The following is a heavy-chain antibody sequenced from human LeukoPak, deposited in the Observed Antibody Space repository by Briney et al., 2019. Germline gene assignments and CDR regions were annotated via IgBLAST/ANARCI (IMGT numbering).Heavy chain of an antibody. CDR1: GGSISSSSYY. Sequence: SETLSLTCTVSGGSISSSSYYWGWIPQPPGKGLEWIGSIYYSGSTYYNPSLKSRVTISVDTSKNQFSLKLSSVTAADTAVYYCARQAGTLLDYFDYWGQGTLVTVSS. J-gene: IGHJ4*02. CDR2: IYYSGST. CDR3: ARQAGTLLDYFDY. V-gene: IGHV4-39*01. D-gene: IGHD6-19*01.